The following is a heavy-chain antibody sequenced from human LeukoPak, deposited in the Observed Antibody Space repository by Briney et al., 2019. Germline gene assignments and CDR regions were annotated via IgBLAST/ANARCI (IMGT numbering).Heavy chain of an antibody. J-gene: IGHJ4*02. CDR2: IHWDSDK. CDR3: AHSAGYSSDYYDY. D-gene: IGHD6-25*01. Sequence: SGPTLVKPTQTLMLTCTFSGFSLTTSGVGVGWIRQPPGKAPEWLARIHWDSDKRYRPSLRNRLNINKDTSKDQVILTMTNMEPVDTATYYCAHSAGYSSDYYDYWGQGILVTVSS. CDR1: GFSLTTSGVG. V-gene: IGHV2-5*02.